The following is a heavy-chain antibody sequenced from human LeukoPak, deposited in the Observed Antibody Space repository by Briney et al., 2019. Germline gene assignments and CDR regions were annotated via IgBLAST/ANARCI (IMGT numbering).Heavy chain of an antibody. CDR1: GYTFTSYG. CDR3: ATNLYDFWSGYPPSYYYYYMDV. V-gene: IGHV1-69*06. D-gene: IGHD3-3*01. J-gene: IGHJ6*03. CDR2: IIPIFGTA. Sequence: ASVKASCKASGYTFTSYGISWVRQAPGQGLEWMGGIIPIFGTANYAQKFQGRVTITADKSTSTAYMELSNLRSEDTAVYYCATNLYDFWSGYPPSYYYYYMDVWGKGTTVTVSS.